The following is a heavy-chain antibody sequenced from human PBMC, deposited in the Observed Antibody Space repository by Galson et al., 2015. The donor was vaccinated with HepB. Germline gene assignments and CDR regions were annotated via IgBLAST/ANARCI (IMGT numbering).Heavy chain of an antibody. CDR1: GYTFSTYS. CDR2: INAFSRNT. J-gene: IGHJ5*02. CDR3: ARGALVAVVGATQNNWFGP. Sequence: SVKVSCKASGYTFSTYSITWVRQAPGQGLEWMGWINAFSRNTNYARQLQGRVTMTTDTSTSTAYMELTSLRSDDTAVYYCARGALVAVVGATQNNWFGPWGQGTLVTVSS. V-gene: IGHV1-18*01. D-gene: IGHD2-15*01.